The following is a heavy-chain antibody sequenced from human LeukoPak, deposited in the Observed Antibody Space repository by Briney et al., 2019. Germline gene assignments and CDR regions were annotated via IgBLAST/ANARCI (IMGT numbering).Heavy chain of an antibody. V-gene: IGHV1-18*01. J-gene: IGHJ4*02. CDR2: ISAYNGNT. CDR1: GYTFSSYA. D-gene: IGHD2-2*01. Sequence: GASVKVSCKASGYTFSSYAISWVRQAPGQGLEWMGWISAYNGNTNYAQKLQGRVTMTTDTSTSTAYMELRSLRSDDTALYFCARDDGSRARYFDSWGQGTLVTVSP. CDR3: ARDDGSRARYFDS.